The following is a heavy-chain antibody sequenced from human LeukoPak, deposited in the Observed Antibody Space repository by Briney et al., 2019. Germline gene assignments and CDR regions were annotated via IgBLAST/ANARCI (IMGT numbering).Heavy chain of an antibody. D-gene: IGHD6-19*01. CDR2: ISSNGGST. J-gene: IGHJ5*02. Sequence: GGSLRLSCSASGFTFSRYAMHWVRQASGKGLEYVSAISSNGGSTYYADSVKGRFTISRDNSKNTLYLQRSSLRAEDTAVYYCVKEDLLYSSGWYWFDPWGQGTLVTVSS. CDR1: GFTFSRYA. CDR3: VKEDLLYSSGWYWFDP. V-gene: IGHV3-64D*06.